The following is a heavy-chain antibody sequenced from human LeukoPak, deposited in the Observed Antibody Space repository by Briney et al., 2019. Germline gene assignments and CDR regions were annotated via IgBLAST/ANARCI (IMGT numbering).Heavy chain of an antibody. V-gene: IGHV4-31*03. CDR3: ARDMALGSSWHKFDY. J-gene: IGHJ4*02. CDR2: IYYSGST. Sequence: SETLSLTCTVSGGSISSGGYYWSWIRQHPGKGLEWIGYIYYSGSTYYNPSLKSRVTISVDTSKNQFSLKLSSVTAADTAVYYCARDMALGSSWHKFDYWGQGTLVTVSS. CDR1: GGSISSGGYY. D-gene: IGHD6-13*01.